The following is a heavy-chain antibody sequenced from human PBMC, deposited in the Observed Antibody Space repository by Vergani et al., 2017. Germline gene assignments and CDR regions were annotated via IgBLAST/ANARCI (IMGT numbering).Heavy chain of an antibody. V-gene: IGHV3-53*01. CDR2: IYSGGST. CDR1: GFTVSSNY. J-gene: IGHJ4*02. CDR3: ARGHPVGSY. D-gene: IGHD1-26*01. Sequence: EVQLVESGGGLVQPGGSLRLSCAASGFTVSSNYMSWVRQAPGKGLEWVSVIYSGGSTYYADSVKGRFTISRDNAKSSLYLQMNSLRVADTAVYYCARGHPVGSYWGQGTLVTVSS.